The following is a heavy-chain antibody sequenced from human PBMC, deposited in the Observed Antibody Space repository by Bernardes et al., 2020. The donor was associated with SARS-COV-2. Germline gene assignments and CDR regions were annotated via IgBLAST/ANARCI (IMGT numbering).Heavy chain of an antibody. CDR3: ARDVSSSSRGPYFDS. V-gene: IGHV3-9*01. J-gene: IGHJ4*02. CDR2: VNWNSGSV. CDR1: GFKFDDHA. D-gene: IGHD6-13*01. Sequence: GGSLRLSCAASGFKFDDHAMHWVRRAPGKGLEWVSSVNWNSGSVDYADSVKGRFTISRDNAKNFVFLEMSSLRPADTAFYYCARDVSSSSRGPYFDSWGQGALVTVSS.